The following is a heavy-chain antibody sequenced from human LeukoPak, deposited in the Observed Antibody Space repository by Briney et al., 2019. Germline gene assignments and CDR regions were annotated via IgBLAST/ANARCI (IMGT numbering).Heavy chain of an antibody. CDR3: AGLGYSYGFNP. Sequence: SETLCLTCTVSGGSISTSSYSWGWIRQPPGKGLEWIGSVSHSGITSYNPSLESRVTISVDTSKNQFSLKLNSVIAADTAIFYCAGLGYSYGFNPWGQGTLVTVSS. V-gene: IGHV4-39*01. J-gene: IGHJ5*02. CDR1: GGSISTSSYS. CDR2: VSHSGIT. D-gene: IGHD5-18*01.